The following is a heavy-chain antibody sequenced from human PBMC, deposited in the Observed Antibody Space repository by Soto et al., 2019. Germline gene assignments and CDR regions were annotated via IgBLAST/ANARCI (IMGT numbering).Heavy chain of an antibody. CDR2: IYDSGST. V-gene: IGHV4-30-2*01. Sequence: WTWIRQPPGKALEWIGNIYDSGSTSYNPSLKSRVTISVDTSKNQFDLRLTSVNAADTAVYFCARGSSSYYDYGMDVWGQGTTVTVSS. CDR3: ARGSSSYYDYGMDV. D-gene: IGHD6-6*01. J-gene: IGHJ6*02.